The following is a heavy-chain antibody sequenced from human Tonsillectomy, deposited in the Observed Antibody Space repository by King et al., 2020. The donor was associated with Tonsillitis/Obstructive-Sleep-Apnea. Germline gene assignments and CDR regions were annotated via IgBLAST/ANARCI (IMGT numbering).Heavy chain of an antibody. CDR1: GYTLTELS. Sequence: QLVQSGAEVKKPGASVKVSCKVSGYTLTELSMHWVRQAPGKGLEWMGGFDPEDGETINAQKFQGRVTMTGDTSTDTAYMELSSLRSEDTAVYYCGTAQLGSSPFDYWGQGTLVTVSS. D-gene: IGHD6-6*01. CDR2: FDPEDGET. V-gene: IGHV1-24*01. J-gene: IGHJ4*02. CDR3: GTAQLGSSPFDY.